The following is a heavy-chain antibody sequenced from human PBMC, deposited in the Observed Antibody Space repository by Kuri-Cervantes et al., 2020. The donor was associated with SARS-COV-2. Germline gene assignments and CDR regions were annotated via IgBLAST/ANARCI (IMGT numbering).Heavy chain of an antibody. CDR3: AKGVISGSLDY. J-gene: IGHJ4*02. D-gene: IGHD1-26*01. CDR2: ISYDGSNK. V-gene: IGHV3-30*18. CDR1: GFTFSSYG. Sequence: GESLKISCAASGFTFSSYGMHWVRQAPGKGLEWVAVISYDGSNKYYADSVKGRFTISRDNSKNTLYLQMNSLRAEDTAVYYCAKGVISGSLDYWGQGTLVTVSS.